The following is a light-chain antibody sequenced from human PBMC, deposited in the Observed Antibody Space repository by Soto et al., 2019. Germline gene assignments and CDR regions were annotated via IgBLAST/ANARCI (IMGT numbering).Light chain of an antibody. CDR3: SSYAGRNNLV. J-gene: IGLJ2*01. V-gene: IGLV2-8*01. CDR1: SSDVGGYNY. CDR2: DVT. Sequence: QSVLTQPPSASGSPGQSVTISCTGTSSDVGGYNYVSWYQQHPGKAPKVIIYDVTKRPSGVPDRFSGSKSGNTASLTVSGLQAEDEADYYCSSYAGRNNLVFGGGTKLTVL.